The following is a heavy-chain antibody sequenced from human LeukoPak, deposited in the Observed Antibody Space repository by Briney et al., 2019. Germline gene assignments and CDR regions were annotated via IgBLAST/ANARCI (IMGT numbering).Heavy chain of an antibody. CDR1: GGSFSGYY. V-gene: IGHV4-34*01. D-gene: IGHD1-26*01. J-gene: IGHJ6*03. Sequence: SETLSLTCAVYGGSFSGYYWSWIRQPPGKGLEWIGETNHSGSTNYNPSLKSRVTISVDTSKNQFSLKLSSVTAADTAVYYCARRPSLLRTRAYYYYMDVWGKGTTVTVSS. CDR2: TNHSGST. CDR3: ARRPSLLRTRAYYYYMDV.